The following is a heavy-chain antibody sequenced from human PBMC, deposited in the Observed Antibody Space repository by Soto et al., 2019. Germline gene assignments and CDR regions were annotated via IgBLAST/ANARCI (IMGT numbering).Heavy chain of an antibody. CDR1: GGSISSGGYY. Sequence: QVQLQESGPGLVKPSQTLSLTCTVSGGSISSGGYYWSWIRQHPGKGLEWIGYVYYSGSTYYNPSLKSRVTISVDTSKNQFSLKLSSVTAADTAVYYCARGCGGDCHNAFDIWGQGTMVTVSS. CDR3: ARGCGGDCHNAFDI. V-gene: IGHV4-31*03. J-gene: IGHJ3*02. CDR2: VYYSGST. D-gene: IGHD2-21*02.